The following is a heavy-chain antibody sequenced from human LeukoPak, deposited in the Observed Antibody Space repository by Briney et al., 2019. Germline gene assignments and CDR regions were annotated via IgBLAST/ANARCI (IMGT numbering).Heavy chain of an antibody. Sequence: GGSLRLSCAASGFSVSSSYMNWVRQAPGKGLEWVSVIYSDGSTYYADSVKGRFTISRDNTTHTVSLQINSLRAEDTAVYYCANAPPGYWGQGTLVTVSS. CDR3: ANAPPGY. J-gene: IGHJ4*02. CDR1: GFSVSSSY. CDR2: IYSDGST. V-gene: IGHV3-66*01.